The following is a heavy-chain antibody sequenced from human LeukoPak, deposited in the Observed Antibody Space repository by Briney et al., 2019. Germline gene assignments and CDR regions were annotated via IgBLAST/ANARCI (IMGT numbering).Heavy chain of an antibody. Sequence: GGSLRLSCAASGFTFSSYWMHWVRQAPGKGLVWVSRINSDGSSTSYADSVKGRFTISRDNAKNTLYLQMNSLRAEDTAVYYCARDRVLTPNVALYYYHGMDVWGQGTTVTVSS. CDR3: ARDRVLTPNVALYYYHGMDV. D-gene: IGHD4-23*01. J-gene: IGHJ6*02. V-gene: IGHV3-74*01. CDR1: GFTFSSYW. CDR2: INSDGSST.